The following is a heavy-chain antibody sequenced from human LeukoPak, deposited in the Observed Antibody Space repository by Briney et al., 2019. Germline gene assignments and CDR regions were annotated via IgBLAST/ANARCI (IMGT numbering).Heavy chain of an antibody. CDR2: IIPIFGTA. J-gene: IGHJ4*02. CDR1: GGTFSSYA. V-gene: IGHV1-69*06. D-gene: IGHD1-26*01. CDR3: ARASSGSYPFDY. Sequence: ASVKVSCKASGGTFSSYAISWVRQAPGQGLEWMGGIIPIFGTANYAQKFQGRVTITADKSTSTAYMELSSLRSEDTAVYYCARASSGSYPFDYWGQGTLVTVSS.